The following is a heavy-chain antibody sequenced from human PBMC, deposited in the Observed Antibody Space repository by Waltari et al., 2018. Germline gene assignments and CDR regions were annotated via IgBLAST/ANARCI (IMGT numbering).Heavy chain of an antibody. J-gene: IGHJ4*02. V-gene: IGHV3-30-3*01. Sequence: SCAASGFTFSSYAMHWVRQAPGKGLEWVAVISYDGSNKYYADSVKGRFTISRDNSKNTLYLQMNSLRAEDTAVYYCARSGYWGQGTLVTVSS. CDR3: ARSGY. D-gene: IGHD2-8*02. CDR2: ISYDGSNK. CDR1: GFTFSSYA.